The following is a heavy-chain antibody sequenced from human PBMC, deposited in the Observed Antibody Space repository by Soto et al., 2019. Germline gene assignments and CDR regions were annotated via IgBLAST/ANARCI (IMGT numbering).Heavy chain of an antibody. V-gene: IGHV1-69*13. CDR1: GGTFSSYA. D-gene: IGHD3-9*01. CDR3: ARGHLNYDILTGYLYYYYYGMDV. Sequence: SVKVSCKASGGTFSSYAISWVRQAPGQGLEWMGGIIPIFGTANYAQKFQGRVTITADESTSTAYMELSSLRSEDTAVYYCARGHLNYDILTGYLYYYYYGMDVWGQGTTVTVSS. J-gene: IGHJ6*02. CDR2: IIPIFGTA.